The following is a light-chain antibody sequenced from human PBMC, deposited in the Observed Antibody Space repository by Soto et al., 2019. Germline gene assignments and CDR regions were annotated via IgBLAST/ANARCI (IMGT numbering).Light chain of an antibody. CDR2: AVS. Sequence: QTVVTQPASVSGSPGQSITISCTGTSSDLGTSNYVSWYQHHPGKAPKLMIYAVSNRPSGVSNRFSGSKSGNTASLTISGLQAEDEADYYCDSYTSSSTHVFGGGTQLTVL. CDR3: DSYTSSSTHV. V-gene: IGLV2-14*03. CDR1: SSDLGTSNY. J-gene: IGLJ2*01.